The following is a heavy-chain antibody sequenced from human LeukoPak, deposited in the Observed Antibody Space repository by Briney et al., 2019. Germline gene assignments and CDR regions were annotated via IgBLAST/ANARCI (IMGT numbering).Heavy chain of an antibody. D-gene: IGHD6-13*01. J-gene: IGHJ3*02. CDR3: AKGTAGEAFDI. V-gene: IGHV3-53*01. Sequence: PGGSLRLSCAASGFTVSSNYMSWVRQGPGKGLECVSVISNDGDTYYADSVKGRFTISRDNSKNTLYLQTNSLRAEDTAVYYCAKGTAGEAFDIWGQGTMVTVSS. CDR1: GFTVSSNY. CDR2: ISNDGDT.